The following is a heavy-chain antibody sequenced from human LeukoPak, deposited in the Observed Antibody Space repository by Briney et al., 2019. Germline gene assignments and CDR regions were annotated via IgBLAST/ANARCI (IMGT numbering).Heavy chain of an antibody. V-gene: IGHV3-20*04. D-gene: IGHD1-26*01. Sequence: GESLRLSCAASGFMFADHGMTWVRQVPGKGLEWVSGINWNGGSTGYVDSVKGRFTISRDNARNVLFLQMNNLRAEDTAFYYCARGEWDLRDWGQGTLVIVSS. J-gene: IGHJ4*02. CDR1: GFMFADHG. CDR2: INWNGGST. CDR3: ARGEWDLRD.